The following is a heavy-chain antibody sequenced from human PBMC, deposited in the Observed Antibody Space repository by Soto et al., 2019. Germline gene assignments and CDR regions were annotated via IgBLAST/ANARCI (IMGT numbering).Heavy chain of an antibody. CDR1: GFTFSSYS. D-gene: IGHD1-26*01. J-gene: IGHJ4*02. CDR3: VRDSQWAFDY. V-gene: IGHV3-48*01. Sequence: GGSLRLSCVVSGFTFSSYSMSWVRQTPGKGLEWISYISNRDKIISYSPSVKGRFTISSDDAEHTLSLHMNSLTAEDTAVYYCVRDSQWAFDYWGQGT. CDR2: ISNRDKII.